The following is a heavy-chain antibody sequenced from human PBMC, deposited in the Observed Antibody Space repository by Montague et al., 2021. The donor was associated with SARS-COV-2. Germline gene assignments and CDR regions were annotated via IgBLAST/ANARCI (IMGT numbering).Heavy chain of an antibody. CDR1: GDSISTSIW. J-gene: IGHJ6*02. V-gene: IGHV4/OR15-8*01. CDR2: IFHSGTL. CDR3: AALSRRTVAGARDDFCLDV. D-gene: IGHD1-1*01. Sequence: SETLSLTCSVSGDSISTSIWWTWVRQPPGKRLVRVGEIFHSGTLNYNSSLKSGAGISVDKSNNQFFLRLSSLLAADTAVYYCAALSRRTVAGARDDFCLDVWGQGTTVVVSS.